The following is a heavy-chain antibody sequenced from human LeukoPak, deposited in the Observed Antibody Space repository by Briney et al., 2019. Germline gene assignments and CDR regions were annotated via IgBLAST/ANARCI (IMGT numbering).Heavy chain of an antibody. CDR3: ARGSRDWFDP. V-gene: IGHV1-46*01. Sequence: ERMGIINPSGGSTSYAQKFQGRVTMTRDMSTSTVYMELSSLRSEDTAVYYCARGSRDWFDPWGQGTLATVSS. J-gene: IGHJ5*02. CDR2: INPSGGST.